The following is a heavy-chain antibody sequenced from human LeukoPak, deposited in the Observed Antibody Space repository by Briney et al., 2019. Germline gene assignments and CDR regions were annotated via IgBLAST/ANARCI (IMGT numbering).Heavy chain of an antibody. CDR1: GFTFSSYA. D-gene: IGHD2-2*01. V-gene: IGHV3-21*01. CDR2: ISSTSSYI. J-gene: IGHJ4*02. CDR3: ARDRVAAARQPVDY. Sequence: GGSLRLSCAASGFTFSSYAMHWVRQAPGKGLEWVSSISSTSSYIYYADSVKGRFTISRDNAKNSLYLQMNSLRAEDTAVYYCARDRVAAARQPVDYWGQGTLVTVSS.